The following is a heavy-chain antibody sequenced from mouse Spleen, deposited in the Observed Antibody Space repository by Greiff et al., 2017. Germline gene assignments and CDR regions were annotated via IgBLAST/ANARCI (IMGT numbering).Heavy chain of an antibody. D-gene: IGHD2-4*01. Sequence: SGYTFTDYNMDWVKQSHGKSLEWIGDINPNNGGTIYNQKFKGKATLTVDKSSSTAYMELRSLTSEDTAVYYCARRRYDYYYAMDYWGQGTSVTVSS. CDR2: INPNNGGT. V-gene: IGHV1-18*01. J-gene: IGHJ4*01. CDR1: GYTFTDYN. CDR3: ARRRYDYYYAMDY.